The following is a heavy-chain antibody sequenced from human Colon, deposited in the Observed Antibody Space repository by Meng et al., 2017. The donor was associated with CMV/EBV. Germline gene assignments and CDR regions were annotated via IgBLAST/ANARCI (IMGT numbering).Heavy chain of an antibody. J-gene: IGHJ4*01. D-gene: IGHD4-17*01. Sequence: SGVTFSDYSMHLLRHAPGKGLEWVSSIPTISTLVHYSDSVQGRFTISRDNAKNSVDLQMASLRVEDTAMYYCARDSPTGDYGDYHGYWGQGILVTVSS. CDR3: ARDSPTGDYGDYHGY. CDR2: IPTISTLV. V-gene: IGHV3-21*01. CDR1: GVTFSDYS.